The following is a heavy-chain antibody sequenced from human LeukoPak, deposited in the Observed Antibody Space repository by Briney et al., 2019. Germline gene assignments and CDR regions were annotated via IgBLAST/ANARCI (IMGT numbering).Heavy chain of an antibody. D-gene: IGHD5-18*01. Sequence: ASVRVSCKASGYTFTSYGMSWVRQARGQGVEWMGWISAYNGNTNYARKLQGRVTMTTDTSTSTAYMELRSLRSDDTAVYYCARDGDSPNVNAFDIWGQGTMVTVSS. CDR1: GYTFTSYG. V-gene: IGHV1-18*04. CDR3: ARDGDSPNVNAFDI. CDR2: ISAYNGNT. J-gene: IGHJ3*02.